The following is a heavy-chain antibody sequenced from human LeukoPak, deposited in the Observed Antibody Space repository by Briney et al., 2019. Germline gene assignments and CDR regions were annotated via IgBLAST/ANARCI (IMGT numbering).Heavy chain of an antibody. V-gene: IGHV4-4*09. CDR2: IYTSGST. Sequence: PSETLSLTCTVSGGSISSYYWSWIRQPPGKGLEWIGYIYTSGSTNYNPSLKSRVTISVDTSKNQFSLKLNSVTAADTAVYYCARLTEYSSSSSFFDYWGQGTLVTVSS. CDR1: GGSISSYY. J-gene: IGHJ4*02. CDR3: ARLTEYSSSSSFFDY. D-gene: IGHD6-6*01.